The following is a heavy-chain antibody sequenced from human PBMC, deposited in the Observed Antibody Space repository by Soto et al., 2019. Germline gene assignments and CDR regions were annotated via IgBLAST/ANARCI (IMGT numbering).Heavy chain of an antibody. D-gene: IGHD6-13*01. V-gene: IGHV3-33*01. J-gene: IGHJ4*02. CDR3: ARWGIAAGDY. CDR1: GFTFSSXG. Sequence: QVQLXXSXXXXXXXXXSXXLSCAXSGFTFSSXGMHWVRQAPGKGLEWVAVIWYDGSNKYYADSVKGRFTISRDNSKNTLYLQMNSLRAEDTAVYYCARWGIAAGDYWGQGTLVTVSS. CDR2: IWYDGSNK.